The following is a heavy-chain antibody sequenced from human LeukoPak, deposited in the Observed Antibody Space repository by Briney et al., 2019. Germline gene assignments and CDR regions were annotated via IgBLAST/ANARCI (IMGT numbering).Heavy chain of an antibody. CDR1: GSSISSYY. Sequence: PSETLSLTCTVSGSSISSYYWSWIRLPPGKGLEWIGYIYYAGSTNYNPSLKSRVTISVDTSKSQFSLKLSSVTAADTAVYYCAKLGYPDYWGQGTLVTVSS. CDR3: AKLGYPDY. D-gene: IGHD5-18*01. J-gene: IGHJ4*02. V-gene: IGHV4-59*01. CDR2: IYYAGST.